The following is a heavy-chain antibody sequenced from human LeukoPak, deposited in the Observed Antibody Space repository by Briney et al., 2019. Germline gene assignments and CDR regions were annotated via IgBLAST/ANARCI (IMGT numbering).Heavy chain of an antibody. CDR1: GGSISSSSYY. D-gene: IGHD6-13*01. V-gene: IGHV4-39*01. J-gene: IGHJ5*02. Sequence: SETLSLTCTVPGGSISSSSYYWGWIRQPPGKGLEWIGSIYYSGSTYYNPSLKSRVTISVDTSKNQFSLKLSSVTAADTAVYYCARHSSSRYSSSWRVQSANNWFDPWGQGTLVTVSS. CDR3: ARHSSSRYSSSWRVQSANNWFDP. CDR2: IYYSGST.